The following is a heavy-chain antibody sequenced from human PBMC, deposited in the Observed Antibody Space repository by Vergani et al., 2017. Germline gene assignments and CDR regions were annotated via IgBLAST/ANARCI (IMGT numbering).Heavy chain of an antibody. CDR2: IAYDGSNK. J-gene: IGHJ2*01. V-gene: IGHV3-30*03. CDR1: GFTFSSYG. Sequence: QVQLVESGGGVVQPGRSLRLSCAASGFTFSSYGMHWVRQAPGKGLEGVAVIAYDGSNKYYADSVKGRFTISRDNSKNTLSLQMGSLRAEDMAVYYCARGEWGLLGAFSYFDLWGRGTLVTVSS. D-gene: IGHD1-26*01. CDR3: ARGEWGLLGAFSYFDL.